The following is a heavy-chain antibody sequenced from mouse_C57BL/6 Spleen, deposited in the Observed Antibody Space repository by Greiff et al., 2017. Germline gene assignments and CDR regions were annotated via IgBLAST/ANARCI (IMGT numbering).Heavy chain of an antibody. CDR1: GYSITSGYY. D-gene: IGHD2-3*01. CDR2: ISYDGSN. V-gene: IGHV3-6*01. J-gene: IGHJ3*01. CDR3: ARGGGYDGYFFAY. Sequence: EVKLLESGPGLVKPSQSLSLTCSVTGYSITSGYYWNWIRQFPGNKLEWMGYISYDGSNNYNPSLKNRISITRDTSKNQFFLKLNSVTTEDTATYYCARGGGYDGYFFAYWGQGTLVTVSA.